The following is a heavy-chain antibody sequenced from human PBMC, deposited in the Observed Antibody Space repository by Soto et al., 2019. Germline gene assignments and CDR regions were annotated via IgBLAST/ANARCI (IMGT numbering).Heavy chain of an antibody. D-gene: IGHD1-26*01. CDR3: ARPSGSYLYYFDY. J-gene: IGHJ4*02. Sequence: SETLSLTCAFSGFSISSGGYSLSWIRQPPGKGLEWIGYIYYSGSTYYNPSLKSRVTISVDTSKNQFSLKLSSVTAADTAVYYCARPSGSYLYYFDYWGQGTLVTVS. CDR2: IYYSGST. CDR1: GFSISSGGYS. V-gene: IGHV4-30-2*03.